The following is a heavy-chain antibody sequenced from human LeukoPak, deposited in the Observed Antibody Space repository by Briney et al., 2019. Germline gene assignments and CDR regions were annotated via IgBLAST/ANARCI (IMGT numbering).Heavy chain of an antibody. CDR3: AREGGRQWLVSGALDS. CDR1: DDSVSSSRYY. CDR2: IYHGSA. Sequence: PTETLSLTCTVSDDSVSSSRYYWTWVRQPPGKGLEWIGYIYHGSATYNPSLESRVTLSMDTSKNQYSLKMTSVTAADTAVYYCAREGGRQWLVSGALDSWGQGTLVTVSS. J-gene: IGHJ5*01. D-gene: IGHD6-19*01. V-gene: IGHV4-61*01.